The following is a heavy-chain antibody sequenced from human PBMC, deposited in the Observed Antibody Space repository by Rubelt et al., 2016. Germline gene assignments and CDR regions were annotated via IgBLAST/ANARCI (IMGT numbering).Heavy chain of an antibody. D-gene: IGHD4-17*01. J-gene: IGHJ4*02. CDR3: ANSTVTTTFDY. CDR2: IYWDDDK. V-gene: IGHV2-5*02. Sequence: QPPGKALEWLALIYWDDDKRYSPSLKSRLTITKDTSKNQVVLTMTNMDPVDTATYYCANSTVTTTFDYWGQGTLVTVSS.